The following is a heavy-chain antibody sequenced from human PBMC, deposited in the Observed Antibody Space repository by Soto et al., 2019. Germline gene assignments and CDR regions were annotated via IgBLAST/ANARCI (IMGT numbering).Heavy chain of an antibody. Sequence: GGSLRLSCAASGFTFSSYWMSWVRQAPGKGLEWVANIKQDGSEKYYVDSVKGRLTISRDNAKNSLYLQMNSLRAEDTAVYYCARDDYGGTNSGPQDFDNWGQGTLVTVSS. CDR1: GFTFSSYW. V-gene: IGHV3-7*04. J-gene: IGHJ4*02. D-gene: IGHD4-17*01. CDR3: ARDDYGGTNSGPQDFDN. CDR2: IKQDGSEK.